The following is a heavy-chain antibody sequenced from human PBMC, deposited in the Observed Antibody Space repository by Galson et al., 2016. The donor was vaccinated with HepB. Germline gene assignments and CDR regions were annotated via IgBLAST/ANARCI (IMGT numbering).Heavy chain of an antibody. CDR1: GDTFSNFA. CDR2: IIPIFGPA. D-gene: IGHD2-8*01. Sequence: SVKVSCKASGDTFSNFAFSWVRQAPGQGLEWMGRIIPIFGPANYAQNFQGRVTITADDSTQTAYMEVSSLRPEDTAVYYCAKGSDHVVTTNHHYYAMDVWGQGTTVTVSS. V-gene: IGHV1-69*13. J-gene: IGHJ6*02. CDR3: AKGSDHVVTTNHHYYAMDV.